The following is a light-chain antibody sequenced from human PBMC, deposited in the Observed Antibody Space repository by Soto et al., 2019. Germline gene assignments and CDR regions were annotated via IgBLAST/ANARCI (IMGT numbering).Light chain of an antibody. J-gene: IGLJ1*01. CDR2: DVS. Sequence: QSVLTQPASVSGSPGQSITISCTGTSSDVGGYNYVSWYQQHPGKAPKLMIYDVSNRPSGVFNRFSGSKSGNTASLTISGLQAEDEADYYCSSYTSSSNYVFGTGTKVTVL. CDR3: SSYTSSSNYV. V-gene: IGLV2-14*01. CDR1: SSDVGGYNY.